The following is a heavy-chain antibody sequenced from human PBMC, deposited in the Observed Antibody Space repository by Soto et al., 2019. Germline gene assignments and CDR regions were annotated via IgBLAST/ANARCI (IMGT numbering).Heavy chain of an antibody. D-gene: IGHD1-20*01. V-gene: IGHV4-4*07. J-gene: IGHJ5*02. CDR3: ARDTTRYNWNDGRNWFDP. Sequence: PSETLSLTCTVSGGSISSYYWSWIRQPAGKGLEWIGRIYTSGSTNYNPSLKSRVTMSVDTSKNQFSLKLSSVTAADTAVYYCARDTTRYNWNDGRNWFDPWGQGTLVTVSS. CDR2: IYTSGST. CDR1: GGSISSYY.